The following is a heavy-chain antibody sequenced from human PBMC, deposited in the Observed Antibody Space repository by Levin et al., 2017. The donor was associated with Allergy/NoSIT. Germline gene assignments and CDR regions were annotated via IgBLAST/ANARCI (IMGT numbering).Heavy chain of an antibody. CDR3: ARGGYCSGGTCYLFNAFDI. V-gene: IGHV3-48*03. Sequence: GGSLRLSCAASGFTFNTYEMNWVRQAPGKGLEWVSYISRSGSTVYYTDSVKGRFTVSRDNAKNSLYLQVNSLRAEDTAVYYCARGGYCSGGTCYLFNAFDIWGQGTMVTVSS. D-gene: IGHD2-15*01. J-gene: IGHJ3*02. CDR1: GFTFNTYE. CDR2: ISRSGSTV.